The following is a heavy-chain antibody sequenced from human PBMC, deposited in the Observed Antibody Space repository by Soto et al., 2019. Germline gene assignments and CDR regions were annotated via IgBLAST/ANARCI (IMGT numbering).Heavy chain of an antibody. V-gene: IGHV3-23*01. J-gene: IGHJ4*02. CDR1: GITIVKHS. CDR2: ISGSGGST. D-gene: IGHD3-22*01. CDR3: AKDRTIITGAPIDY. Sequence: RVAPRHPSAAAGITIVKHSGHLVLNTTGKGLEWVSAISGSGGSTYYTDSVNGRFTISRDNSKNTLYLEMGGLRAEDTAVYYCAKDRTIITGAPIDYWGQGTPVHVSS.